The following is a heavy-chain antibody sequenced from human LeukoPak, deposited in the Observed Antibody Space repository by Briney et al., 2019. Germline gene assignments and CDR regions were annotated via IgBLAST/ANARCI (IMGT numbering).Heavy chain of an antibody. V-gene: IGHV3-23*03. J-gene: IGHJ4*02. CDR2: IYSLGDT. Sequence: GGSLRLSCAASGFTFSSYAMSWVRQAPGKGLEWVSLIYSLGDTYYADSVKGRFTISRDNSKNTVYLQMNSLRVDDTAVYYCARAPPGRKGYNPYYFDYWGQGTRVTVSS. CDR3: ARAPPGRKGYNPYYFDY. D-gene: IGHD5-24*01. CDR1: GFTFSSYA.